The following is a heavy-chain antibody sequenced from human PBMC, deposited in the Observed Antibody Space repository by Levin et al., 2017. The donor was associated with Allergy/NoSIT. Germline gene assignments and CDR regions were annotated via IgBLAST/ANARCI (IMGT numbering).Heavy chain of an antibody. CDR1: GFTFSSYW. J-gene: IGHJ4*02. Sequence: PGGSLRLSCAASGFTFSSYWMSWVRQAPGKGLEWVANIKQDGSEKYYVDSVKGRFTISRDNAKNSLYLQMNSLRAEDTAVYYCARDPWDEYSSSSSIGVFDYWGQGTLVTVSS. D-gene: IGHD6-6*01. CDR3: ARDPWDEYSSSSSIGVFDY. V-gene: IGHV3-7*01. CDR2: IKQDGSEK.